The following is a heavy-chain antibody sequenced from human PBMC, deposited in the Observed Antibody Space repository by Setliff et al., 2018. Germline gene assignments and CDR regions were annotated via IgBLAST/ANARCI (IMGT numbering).Heavy chain of an antibody. J-gene: IGHJ4*02. CDR1: GYTFTSYY. V-gene: IGHV1-46*01. CDR2: INTGGGSA. Sequence: ASVKVSCKASGYTFTSYYMYWVRQAPGQGFEWMGTINTGGGSASIVDQFQGRVTMTRDTSTSTVYMELTRLRSDDTAIYYCARDADNYDTSENPIFDYWGQGTLVTVSS. CDR3: ARDADNYDTSENPIFDY. D-gene: IGHD3-22*01.